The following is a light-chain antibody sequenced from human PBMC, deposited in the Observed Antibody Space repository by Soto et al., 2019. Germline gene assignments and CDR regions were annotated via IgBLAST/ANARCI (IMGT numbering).Light chain of an antibody. CDR3: QQYNSYSTWT. CDR1: QSISSW. J-gene: IGKJ1*01. CDR2: DAF. V-gene: IGKV1-5*01. Sequence: IQMTQSPSTLSASVGDRVTITCRASQSISSWLAWYQQKPGKAPKLLIYDAFSLESGVPSRFSGSGSGTEFTLTISSLQPDDFATYYCQQYNSYSTWTFGQGTKVDIK.